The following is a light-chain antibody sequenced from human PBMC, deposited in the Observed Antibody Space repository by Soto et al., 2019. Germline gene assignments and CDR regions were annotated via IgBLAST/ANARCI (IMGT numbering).Light chain of an antibody. Sequence: DIQMTQSPSTLSASVGDRVTITCRASQSINSWLAWYQQKPGKAPKLLIYKASSLESGVPSRFSGSGSGTEFTLTISSLQPDAFATYNCQQYNSYSKPFGQGTKV. V-gene: IGKV1-5*03. CDR2: KAS. CDR3: QQYNSYSKP. CDR1: QSINSW. J-gene: IGKJ1*01.